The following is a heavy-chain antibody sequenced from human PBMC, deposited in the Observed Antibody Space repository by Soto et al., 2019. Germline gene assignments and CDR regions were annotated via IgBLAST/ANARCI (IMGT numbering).Heavy chain of an antibody. V-gene: IGHV1-2*04. D-gene: IGHD1-26*01. Sequence: QVQLVQSGAEVKKHGASVKVSCKTSGYTFTGYYMHWVRQAPGQGLEWMGWINPNSGGTHYAQKFQAWVTMNRDTSTTTAYMEVSNLRSYDTAVYWWARGRRTLYSGTGDFDYWGQGTLVTVSS. CDR1: GYTFTGYY. CDR2: INPNSGGT. J-gene: IGHJ4*02. CDR3: ARGRRTLYSGTGDFDY.